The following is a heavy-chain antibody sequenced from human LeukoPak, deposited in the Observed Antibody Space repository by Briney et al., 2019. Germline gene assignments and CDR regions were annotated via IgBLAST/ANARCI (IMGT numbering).Heavy chain of an antibody. CDR1: GGSFSGYY. CDR3: AAWGSSTRPYFDY. Sequence: PSETLSLTCAVYGGSFSGYYWSWIRQPPGKGLEWIGEINHSGSTNYNPSLKSRVTISVDTSKNQFSLKLSSVTAADTAVYYCAAWGSSTRPYFDYWGQGTLVTVSS. J-gene: IGHJ4*02. D-gene: IGHD2-2*01. V-gene: IGHV4-34*01. CDR2: INHSGST.